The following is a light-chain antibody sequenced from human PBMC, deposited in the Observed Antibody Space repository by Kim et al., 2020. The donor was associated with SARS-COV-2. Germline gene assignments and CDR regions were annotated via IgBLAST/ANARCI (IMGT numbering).Light chain of an antibody. CDR2: EVT. CDR1: SSDFGDYNL. J-gene: IGLJ3*02. Sequence: QSALTQPASVSGSPGQSITISCSGTSSDFGDYNLVSWYQRHPGKAPKLILYEVTKRPSGVSTRFSGSRSDNTASLTISGLQAEDEADYFCYSHVGGRVFGGGTQLTVL. CDR3: YSHVGGRV. V-gene: IGLV2-23*02.